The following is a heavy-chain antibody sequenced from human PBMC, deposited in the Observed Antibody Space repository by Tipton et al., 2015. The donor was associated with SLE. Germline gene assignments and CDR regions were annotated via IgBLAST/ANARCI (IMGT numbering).Heavy chain of an antibody. CDR1: GYTFTSYY. D-gene: IGHD4-17*01. J-gene: IGHJ4*02. CDR3: ARGVVNMTTVTHFDY. Sequence: QSGAEVKKPGASVKVSCKASGYTFTSYYMHWVRQAPGQGLEWMGIINPSGGSTSYAQKFQGRVTMTRDTSTSTVYMELSSLRSEDTAVYYCARGVVNMTTVTHFDYWGQGTLVTVSS. V-gene: IGHV1-46*01. CDR2: INPSGGST.